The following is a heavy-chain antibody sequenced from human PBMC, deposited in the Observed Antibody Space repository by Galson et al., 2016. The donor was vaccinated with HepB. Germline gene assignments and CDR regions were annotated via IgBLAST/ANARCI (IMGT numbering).Heavy chain of an antibody. CDR3: ASSRLYSSGWDWYFDL. J-gene: IGHJ2*01. CDR1: GFTFDTYW. CDR2: IKKDGSAK. V-gene: IGHV3-7*01. Sequence: SLRLSCATSGFTFDTYWMSWVRQTPGKGPEWVATIKKDGSAKYYDDSVKGRFTISRDNAINSLFLQMNSLRVEDTAVYKCASSRLYSSGWDWYFDLWGRGTLVSVSS. D-gene: IGHD6-19*01.